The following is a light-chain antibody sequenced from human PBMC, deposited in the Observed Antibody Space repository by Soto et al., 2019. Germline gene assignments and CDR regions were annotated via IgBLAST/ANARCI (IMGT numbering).Light chain of an antibody. V-gene: IGLV2-23*01. CDR2: ETS. CDR3: FSFTSTNTHV. CDR1: SSDFGSYKF. Sequence: QSVLTQPASVSGSPGQSVTISCTGTSSDFGSYKFVSWYQHHPGKVPKVIIYETSKRPSGVSDRFSGSKSGNTASLTISGLQAEDEAYYYCFSFTSTNTHVFGSGTKLTVL. J-gene: IGLJ1*01.